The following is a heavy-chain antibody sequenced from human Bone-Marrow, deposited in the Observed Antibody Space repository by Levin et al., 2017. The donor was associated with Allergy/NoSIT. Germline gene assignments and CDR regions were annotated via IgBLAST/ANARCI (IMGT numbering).Heavy chain of an antibody. D-gene: IGHD4-17*01. V-gene: IGHV4-30-4*01. CDR3: ASTSDYGDYVRY. J-gene: IGHJ4*02. Sequence: PSETLSLTCTVSGGSISSGDYYWSWIRQPPGKGLEWIGYIYYSGSTYYNPSLKSRVTISVDTSKNQFSLKLSSVTAADTAVYYCASTSDYGDYVRYWGQGTLVTVSS. CDR2: IYYSGST. CDR1: GGSISSGDYY.